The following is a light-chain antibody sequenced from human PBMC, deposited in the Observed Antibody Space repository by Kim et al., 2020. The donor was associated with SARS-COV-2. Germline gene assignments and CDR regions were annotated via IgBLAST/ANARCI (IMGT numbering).Light chain of an antibody. CDR1: RSNRETFYD. CDR3: QSYDNGHVL. Sequence: PGQGLTPSPPGNRSNRETFYDVHWYQPPPGTAPRLLISRYTSRPSGVPDRFSGSKSGNSASLAITGLQAEDEADYYCQSYDNGHVLFGAGTQLTVL. J-gene: IGLJ2*01. V-gene: IGLV1-40*01. CDR2: RYT.